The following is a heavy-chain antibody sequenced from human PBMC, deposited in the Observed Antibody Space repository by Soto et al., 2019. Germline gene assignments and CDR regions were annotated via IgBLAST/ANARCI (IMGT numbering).Heavy chain of an antibody. J-gene: IGHJ3*02. Sequence: EVQLVESGGGLVKPGGSLRLSCAASGFTFSSYSMNWVRQAPGKGLEWVSSISSSSSYIYYAYSVKCRFTISRDNAKNALYLQMNSLRAEDTAVYYCARMQLGYDAFDIWGQGTMVTVSS. CDR3: ARMQLGYDAFDI. CDR1: GFTFSSYS. CDR2: ISSSSSYI. V-gene: IGHV3-21*01. D-gene: IGHD6-6*01.